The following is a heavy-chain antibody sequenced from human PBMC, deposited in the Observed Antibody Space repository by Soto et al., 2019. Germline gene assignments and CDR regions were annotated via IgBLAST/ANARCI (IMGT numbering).Heavy chain of an antibody. CDR3: ARNFPYSSSWSLRNPPYMDV. V-gene: IGHV1-46*01. CDR2: INPSGGST. J-gene: IGHJ6*02. Sequence: XSVKVSCKGSVYTFTSYYMHWVRQAPGQGLEWMGIINPSGGSTSYAQKFQGRVTMTRDTSTSTVYMELSSLRSEDTAVYYCARNFPYSSSWSLRNPPYMDVWGQGTTVTVSS. CDR1: VYTFTSYY. D-gene: IGHD6-13*01.